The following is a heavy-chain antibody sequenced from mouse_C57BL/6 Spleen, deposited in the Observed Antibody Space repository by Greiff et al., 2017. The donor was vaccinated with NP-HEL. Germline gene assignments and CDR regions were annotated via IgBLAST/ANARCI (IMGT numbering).Heavy chain of an antibody. V-gene: IGHV1-76*01. CDR2: IYPGSGNT. J-gene: IGHJ1*03. D-gene: IGHD1-1*01. CDR3: ARWGGITTVVADGWYFDV. CDR1: GYTFTDYY. Sequence: VQVVESGAELVRPGASVKLSCKASGYTFTDYYINWVKQRPGQGLEWIARIYPGSGNTYYNEKFKGKATLTAEKSSSTAYMQLSSLTSEDSAVYFCARWGGITTVVADGWYFDVWGTGTTVTVSS.